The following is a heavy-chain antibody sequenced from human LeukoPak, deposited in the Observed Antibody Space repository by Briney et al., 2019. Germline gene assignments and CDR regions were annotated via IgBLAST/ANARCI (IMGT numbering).Heavy chain of an antibody. CDR3: AKGLYYFDY. CDR2: ITDSSGTT. J-gene: IGHJ4*02. V-gene: IGHV3-23*01. Sequence: PGGSLRLSCAASGFSFSIYDMSWVRQAPGKGREGVSVITDSSGTTEYAASVKRRFTISRDNSKNTLYLQMHSLRVEDTAVYYCAKGLYYFDYWGRGTLVTVSS. CDR1: GFSFSIYD. D-gene: IGHD3-16*01.